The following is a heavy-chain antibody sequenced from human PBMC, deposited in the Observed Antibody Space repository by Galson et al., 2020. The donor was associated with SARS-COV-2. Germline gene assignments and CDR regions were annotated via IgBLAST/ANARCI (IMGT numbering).Heavy chain of an antibody. CDR1: GFTFSRYE. J-gene: IGHJ4*02. CDR3: TRGYFDFWSGSDY. D-gene: IGHD3-3*01. V-gene: IGHV3-48*03. CDR2: ISSSGSTI. Sequence: GGSLRLSCAASGFTFSRYEMNWVRQAPGKGLEWVSSISSSGSTIYYADSVKGRFTISRDNAKKSLYLQMNSLRAEDTAVYYCTRGYFDFWSGSDYWGQGTLVTVSS.